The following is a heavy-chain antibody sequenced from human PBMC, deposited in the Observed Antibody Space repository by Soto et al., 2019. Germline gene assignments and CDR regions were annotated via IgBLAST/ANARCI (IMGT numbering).Heavy chain of an antibody. CDR2: ITSSGAYI. J-gene: IGHJ6*03. V-gene: IGHV3-21*01. D-gene: IGHD3-10*01. Sequence: GGSLRLSCAASGFTFSSYSMKWVRQAPGKGLEWVSSITSSGAYIYYADSVKGRFAISRDNAKNSVYLQMNSLRAEDTAVYYCARGYGSGRKRFYYMDVWGKGTTVTVSS. CDR3: ARGYGSGRKRFYYMDV. CDR1: GFTFSSYS.